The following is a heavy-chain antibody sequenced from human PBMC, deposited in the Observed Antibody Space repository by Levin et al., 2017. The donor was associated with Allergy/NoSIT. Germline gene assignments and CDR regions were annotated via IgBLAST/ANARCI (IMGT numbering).Heavy chain of an antibody. J-gene: IGHJ4*02. CDR1: GYSISSGYY. CDR3: ASASPAADY. CDR2: IYHSGST. V-gene: IGHV4-38-2*01. D-gene: IGHD6-13*01. Sequence: SETLSLTCVVSGYSISSGYYWGWIRQPPGKGLEWIGSIYHSGSTYYNPSFKGRVTISVDTSKNQLSLKLRSATAADTAVYYCASASPAADYWGQGTLVTVSS.